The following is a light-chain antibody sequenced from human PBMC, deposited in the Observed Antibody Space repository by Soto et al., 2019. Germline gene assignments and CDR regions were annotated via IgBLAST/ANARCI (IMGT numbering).Light chain of an antibody. V-gene: IGKV1-33*01. CDR1: QDITNH. J-gene: IGKJ3*01. CDR3: QHYDSLPSST. CDR2: DAS. Sequence: DIQMTQSPSSLSASVGDRVTITCQASQDITNHLNWYQQKPGKAPRLLIYDASNLERGVPSRFSGSGSATHFTFTISGLQPEDIATYYCQHYDSLPSSTFGPGTKVD.